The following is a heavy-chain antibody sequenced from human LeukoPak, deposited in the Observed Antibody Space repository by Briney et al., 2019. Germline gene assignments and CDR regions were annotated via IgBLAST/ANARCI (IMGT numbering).Heavy chain of an antibody. CDR3: ARDAGHQLSRRNYYAMDV. J-gene: IGHJ6*02. Sequence: SETLSLTCAVYGGSFSGFYWNWIRQPPGKGLEWIGEIDHSGSTNYNPSLKSRVTISVDRANNQFSLNVSPVTAADTAVYYCARDAGHQLSRRNYYAMDVWGQGTTVTVSS. CDR1: GGSFSGFY. CDR2: IDHSGST. V-gene: IGHV4-34*01. D-gene: IGHD1-1*01.